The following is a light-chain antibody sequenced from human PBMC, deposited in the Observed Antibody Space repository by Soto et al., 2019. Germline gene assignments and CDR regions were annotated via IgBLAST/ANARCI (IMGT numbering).Light chain of an antibody. CDR2: WAS. CDR1: QSVLYSSNNKNY. J-gene: IGKJ1*01. Sequence: DIVMTQSPDSLAVSLGERATINCKSSQSVLYSSNNKNYLAWYQQKPGQPPKLLIYWASTRESGVPDRYSGSGSGTDFTLTISSLQAEDVAVYYCQQYYTFLRTFGQGTKVEIK. CDR3: QQYYTFLRT. V-gene: IGKV4-1*01.